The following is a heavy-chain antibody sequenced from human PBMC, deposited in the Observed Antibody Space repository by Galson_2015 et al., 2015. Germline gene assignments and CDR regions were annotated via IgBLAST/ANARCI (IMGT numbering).Heavy chain of an antibody. D-gene: IGHD2/OR15-2a*01. Sequence: SLRLSCAASGFTLNSYWMSWVRQAPGKGLEWVANIKQDGSERYYVDSVKGRFTISRDNAENSLYLQMNSLRAEDTAVYYCARATWIDYWGQGTLVTVSS. V-gene: IGHV3-7*01. J-gene: IGHJ4*02. CDR3: ARATWIDY. CDR2: IKQDGSER. CDR1: GFTLNSYW.